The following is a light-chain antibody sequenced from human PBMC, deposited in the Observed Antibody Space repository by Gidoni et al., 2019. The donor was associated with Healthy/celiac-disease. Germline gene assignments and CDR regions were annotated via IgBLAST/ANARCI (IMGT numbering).Light chain of an antibody. CDR2: SSN. V-gene: IGLV1-40*01. CDR3: QSYDSRLSVWV. Sequence: QSVLTQPPSVSGAPGQGVTISCTGSSSNIGAGYDVHWYQQRPGTAPKLLIYSSNNRPSGVPDRFSGSKFGTSASLAITGLQAEDEADYYCQSYDSRLSVWVFGGGTKLTVL. J-gene: IGLJ3*02. CDR1: SSNIGAGYD.